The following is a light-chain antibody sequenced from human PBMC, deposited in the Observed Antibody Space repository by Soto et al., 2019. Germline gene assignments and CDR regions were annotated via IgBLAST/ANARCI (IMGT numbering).Light chain of an antibody. CDR1: QTISSW. CDR2: KAS. V-gene: IGKV1-5*03. Sequence: DIQMTQSPSTLSGSVGARVTITCRASQTISSWLDWYQQKPGKAPKLLIYKASTLKSGVPSRFSGSGSGTEFTLTISSLQPDDFATYYCQQYNSYSEAFGQGTKVELK. CDR3: QQYNSYSEA. J-gene: IGKJ1*01.